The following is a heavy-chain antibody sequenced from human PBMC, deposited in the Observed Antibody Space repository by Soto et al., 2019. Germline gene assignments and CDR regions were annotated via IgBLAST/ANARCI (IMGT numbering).Heavy chain of an antibody. Sequence: GASVKVSCKASGNSFTTYYMHWVRQAPGQGLEWMGIINPSGGRTTYAQKFQGRVTMTRDTSTSTFHMELSSLTSEDTAVYYCAGLYHYDSSGYYDHWGQGTLVTVSS. CDR2: INPSGGRT. CDR1: GNSFTTYY. CDR3: AGLYHYDSSGYYDH. V-gene: IGHV1-46*01. D-gene: IGHD3-22*01. J-gene: IGHJ4*02.